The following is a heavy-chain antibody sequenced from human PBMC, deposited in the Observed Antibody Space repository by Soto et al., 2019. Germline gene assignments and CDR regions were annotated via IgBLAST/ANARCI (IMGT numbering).Heavy chain of an antibody. V-gene: IGHV1-69*13. Sequence: AVKVSCKASGGTFSSYAISWVRQAPGQGLEWMGGIIPIFGTANYAQKFQGRVTITADESASTAYMELSSLRSEDTAVYYCARDPQVAVAGTGFDYWGQGTLVTVSS. CDR2: IIPIFGTA. J-gene: IGHJ4*02. CDR1: GGTFSSYA. D-gene: IGHD6-19*01. CDR3: ARDPQVAVAGTGFDY.